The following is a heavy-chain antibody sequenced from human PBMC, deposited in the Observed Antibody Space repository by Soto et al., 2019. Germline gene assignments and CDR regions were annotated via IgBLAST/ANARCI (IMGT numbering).Heavy chain of an antibody. V-gene: IGHV4-31*03. Sequence: QVQLQESGPGLVKPSQTLSLTCTVSGGSISSGGYYWSWIRQHPGKGLEWIGYIYYSGRTYYNPNLKSRVTISVDTSKNQFSLKLSSVTAADXXXXXCARDAQQLDRYGMDVWGQGT. CDR1: GGSISSGGYY. CDR3: ARDAQQLDRYGMDV. J-gene: IGHJ6*02. D-gene: IGHD6-13*01. CDR2: IYYSGRT.